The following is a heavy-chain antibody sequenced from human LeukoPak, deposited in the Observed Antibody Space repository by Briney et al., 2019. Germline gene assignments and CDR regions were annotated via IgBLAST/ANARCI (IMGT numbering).Heavy chain of an antibody. V-gene: IGHV1-8*01. CDR2: MNPNSGNT. D-gene: IGHD3-10*01. Sequence: ASVKVSCKASGYTFTSYDINWVRQATGQGLEWMGWMNPNSGNTGYAQKFQGRVTMTRNTSISTAYVELSSLRSEDTAVYYCARGRLYYYGSVSYKVDPWGQGTLVTVSS. CDR3: ARGRLYYYGSVSYKVDP. CDR1: GYTFTSYD. J-gene: IGHJ5*02.